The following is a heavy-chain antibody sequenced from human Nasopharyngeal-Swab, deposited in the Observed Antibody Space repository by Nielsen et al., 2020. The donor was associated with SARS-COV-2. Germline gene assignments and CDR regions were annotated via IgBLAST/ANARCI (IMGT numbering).Heavy chain of an antibody. CDR2: VNWNSAAI. J-gene: IGHJ6*02. Sequence: SLKISCAASGFTFDDYAMHWVRQPPGKGLEWVSGVNWNSAAIHYADSVKGRFTISRDNAKNSLYLQMNSLRSEDTALYYCAKDVNSALVSGYGVDVWGRGTTVTVSS. CDR1: GFTFDDYA. D-gene: IGHD5-18*01. V-gene: IGHV3-9*01. CDR3: AKDVNSALVSGYGVDV.